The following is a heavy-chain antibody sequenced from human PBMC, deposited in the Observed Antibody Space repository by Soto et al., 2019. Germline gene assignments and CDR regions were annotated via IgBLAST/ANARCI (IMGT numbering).Heavy chain of an antibody. V-gene: IGHV1-18*01. Sequence: ASVKVSCKASGYTFTSYGISWVRQAPGQGLEWMGWISAYNGNTNYAQKLQGRVTMTTDTSTSTAYMELRSLRSDDTAVYYCVVVVADVSRPDWFFDLWGRGTLVTVSS. CDR1: GYTFTSYG. D-gene: IGHD2-15*01. CDR3: VVVVADVSRPDWFFDL. CDR2: ISAYNGNT. J-gene: IGHJ2*01.